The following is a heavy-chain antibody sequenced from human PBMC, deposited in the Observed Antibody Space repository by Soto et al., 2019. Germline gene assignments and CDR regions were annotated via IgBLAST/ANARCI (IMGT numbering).Heavy chain of an antibody. J-gene: IGHJ4*02. CDR1: DGSFSGYY. V-gene: IGHV4-34*01. Sequence: SEALSLTCTFYDGSFSGYYWNWIRQPPGEGLEWIGQVNHRGSTNYNPSLKSRVTISVDTSKNQFSLKLNSVTAADTAVYYCVDFCSDANCTDYWGQGTLVTVSS. D-gene: IGHD3-3*01. CDR3: VDFCSDANCTDY. CDR2: VNHRGST.